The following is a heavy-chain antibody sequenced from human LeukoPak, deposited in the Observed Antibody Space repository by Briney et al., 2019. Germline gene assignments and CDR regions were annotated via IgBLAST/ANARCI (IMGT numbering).Heavy chain of an antibody. CDR3: ARVSVDSGYYYLDL. D-gene: IGHD3-22*01. CDR2: IIPMFGTP. CDR1: GGTFSRNT. J-gene: IGHJ4*02. V-gene: IGHV1-69*05. Sequence: SSVKVSCKASGGTFSRNTVTWVRQAPGQGLEWMGGIIPMFGTPNYAQNFRGRVTVTTDESTSTASMELTSLRSEDTAVYYCARVSVDSGYYYLDLWGQGTLVTVSS.